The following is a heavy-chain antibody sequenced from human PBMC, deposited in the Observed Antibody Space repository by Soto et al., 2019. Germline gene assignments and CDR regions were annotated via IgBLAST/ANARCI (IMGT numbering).Heavy chain of an antibody. V-gene: IGHV1-8*02. CDR2: MNPNSGNT. CDR3: ARAAYSGYDRDLIDY. CDR1: GYTFTGYY. Sequence: ASVKVSCKASGYTFTGYYMHWVRQAPGQGLEWMGWMNPNSGNTGYAQKFQGRVTMTRNTSISTAYMELSSLRSEDTAVYYCARAAYSGYDRDLIDYWGQGTLVTVSS. J-gene: IGHJ4*02. D-gene: IGHD5-12*01.